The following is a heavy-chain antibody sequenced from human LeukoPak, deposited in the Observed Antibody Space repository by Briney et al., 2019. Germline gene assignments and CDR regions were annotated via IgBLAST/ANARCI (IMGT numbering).Heavy chain of an antibody. V-gene: IGHV1-18*01. D-gene: IGHD3-10*01. Sequence: ASGYTFTTXGXXXVRXAPGXGXXXXXXISGYNGDTNFVQKLQGRVTMTTDTSTSTAYMELRSLRSDDTALYYCTRDYSGLGTIPMDVWGQGAPVTVSS. CDR1: GYTFTTXG. CDR2: ISGYNGDT. J-gene: IGHJ6*02. CDR3: TRDYSGLGTIPMDV.